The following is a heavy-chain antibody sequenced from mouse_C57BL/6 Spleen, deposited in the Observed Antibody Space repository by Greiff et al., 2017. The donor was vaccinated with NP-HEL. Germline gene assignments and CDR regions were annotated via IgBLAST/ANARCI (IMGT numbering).Heavy chain of an antibody. D-gene: IGHD1-1*01. Sequence: VQLQQSGAELVRPGASVKLSCKASGYTFTDYYINWVKQRPGQGLEWIARIDPGSGNTYYNEKFKGKATLTAEKSSSTAYMQLSSLTSEDSDVYFYARADYYGSLYFDYWGQGTTLTVSS. V-gene: IGHV1-76*01. CDR2: IDPGSGNT. CDR3: ARADYYGSLYFDY. CDR1: GYTFTDYY. J-gene: IGHJ2*01.